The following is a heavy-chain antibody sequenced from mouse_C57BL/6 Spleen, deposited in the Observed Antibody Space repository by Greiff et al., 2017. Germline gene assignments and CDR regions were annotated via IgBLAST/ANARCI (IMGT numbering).Heavy chain of an antibody. CDR1: GFSLTSYA. CDR2: IWTGGGT. CDR3: ARGENYFDY. D-gene: IGHD2-13*01. V-gene: IGHV2-9-1*01. Sequence: VKLQESGPGLVAPSQSLSITCTVSGFSLTSYAISWVRQPPGKGLEWLGVIWTGGGTNYNSARKSRLSISKDNSTSQVFLKMNSLQTDDTARYYCARGENYFDYWGQGTTLTVSS. J-gene: IGHJ2*01.